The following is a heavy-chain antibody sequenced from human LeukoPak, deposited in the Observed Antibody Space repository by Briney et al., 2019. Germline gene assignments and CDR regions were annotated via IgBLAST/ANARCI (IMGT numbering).Heavy chain of an antibody. CDR2: INPSGGST. Sequence: ASVKVSCKASGYTFTSYYMHWVRQAPGQGLEWMGIINPSGGSTSYAQKFQGRDTITADESTSTAYMELSSLRSEDTAVYYCARDNGRQLWSGYYYCYGMDVWGQGTTVTVSS. V-gene: IGHV1-46*01. CDR1: GYTFTSYY. D-gene: IGHD5-18*01. CDR3: ARDNGRQLWSGYYYCYGMDV. J-gene: IGHJ6*02.